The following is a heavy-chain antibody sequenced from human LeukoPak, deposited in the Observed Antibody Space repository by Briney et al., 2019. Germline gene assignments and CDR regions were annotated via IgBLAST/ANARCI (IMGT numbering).Heavy chain of an antibody. D-gene: IGHD6-13*01. CDR3: ARFGESSSWYYFFGMDV. Sequence: SETLSLTCAVYGGSFSGYYWSWIRQSPGGGLEWIGEINHSGNTNYNPSLKSRVIISVDTSKNQFSLKLTSVTAADTGIYYCARFGESSSWYYFFGMDVWGQGTTVTVSS. V-gene: IGHV4-34*01. J-gene: IGHJ6*02. CDR2: INHSGNT. CDR1: GGSFSGYY.